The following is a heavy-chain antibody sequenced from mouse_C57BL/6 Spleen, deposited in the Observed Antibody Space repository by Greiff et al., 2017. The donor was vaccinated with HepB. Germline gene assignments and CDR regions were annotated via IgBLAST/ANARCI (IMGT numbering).Heavy chain of an antibody. CDR1: GYTFTDYY. CDR2: INPNNGGT. Sequence: VQLQQSGPELVKPGASVKISCKASGYTFTDYYMNWVKQSHGKSLEWIGDINPNNGGTSYNQKFKGKATLTVDKSSSTAYMELRSLTSEDSAVYYCARRNIYDGMMDYWGQGTSVTVSS. J-gene: IGHJ4*01. D-gene: IGHD2-3*01. CDR3: ARRNIYDGMMDY. V-gene: IGHV1-26*01.